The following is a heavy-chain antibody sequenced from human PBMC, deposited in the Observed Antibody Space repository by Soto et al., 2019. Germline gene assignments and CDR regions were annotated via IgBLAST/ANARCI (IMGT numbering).Heavy chain of an antibody. CDR3: ARDSKYSSGWTTVYYYGMDV. CDR1: GFTVSSNY. CDR2: IYSGGST. V-gene: IGHV3-53*01. J-gene: IGHJ6*02. D-gene: IGHD6-19*01. Sequence: GGSLRLSCAASGFTVSSNYMSWVRQAPGKGLEWVSVIYSGGSTYYADSVKGRFTISRDNSKNTLYLQMNSLRAEDTAVYYCARDSKYSSGWTTVYYYGMDVWGQGSTVTFSS.